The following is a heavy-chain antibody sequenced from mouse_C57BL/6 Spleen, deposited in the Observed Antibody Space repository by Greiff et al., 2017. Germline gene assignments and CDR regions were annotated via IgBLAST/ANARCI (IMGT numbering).Heavy chain of an antibody. Sequence: VQLQESGAELVKPGASVKLSCKASGYTFTSYWMQWVKQRPGQGLEWIGEIDPSDSYTNYNQKFKGKATLTVDTSSSTAYMQLSSLTSEDSAVYYCARKDSPFAYWGQGTLVTVSA. CDR3: ARKDSPFAY. J-gene: IGHJ3*01. CDR2: IDPSDSYT. CDR1: GYTFTSYW. V-gene: IGHV1-50*01.